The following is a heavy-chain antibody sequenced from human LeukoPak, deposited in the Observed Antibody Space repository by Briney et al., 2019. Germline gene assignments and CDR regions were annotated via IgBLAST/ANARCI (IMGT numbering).Heavy chain of an antibody. Sequence: GGSLRLSCSASGFTFSSYAMHWVRQAPGKGLECVSAITGDGGRTYYADSVKGRFTISRDNSKNTLYLQMNSLRAEDTAVYYCVKDPFYGGNPLYYFDYWGQGTLVTVSS. D-gene: IGHD4-23*01. CDR3: VKDPFYGGNPLYYFDY. CDR1: GFTFSSYA. J-gene: IGHJ4*02. CDR2: ITGDGGRT. V-gene: IGHV3-64D*06.